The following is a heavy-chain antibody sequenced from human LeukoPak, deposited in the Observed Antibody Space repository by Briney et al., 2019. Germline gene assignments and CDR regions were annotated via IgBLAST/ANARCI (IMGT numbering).Heavy chain of an antibody. J-gene: IGHJ4*02. CDR1: GFTFNYYA. Sequence: QPGGSLRLSCAASGFTFNYYAMSWVRLAPGKEPEWVSSISGSGSSTYYADSVKGRVTISRDNSRNTLFLQMNSLSAEDTAVYYCAKGADHIVVVTDMGYFDYWGQGTLVAVSS. CDR2: ISGSGSST. CDR3: AKGADHIVVVTDMGYFDY. D-gene: IGHD2-21*02. V-gene: IGHV3-23*01.